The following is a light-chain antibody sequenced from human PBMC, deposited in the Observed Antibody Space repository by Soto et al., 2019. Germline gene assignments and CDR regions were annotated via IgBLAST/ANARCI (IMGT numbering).Light chain of an antibody. V-gene: IGKV3D-15*01. CDR1: QSVSSN. CDR3: QQYNDWPLT. J-gene: IGKJ4*01. CDR2: DIS. Sequence: EIVMTQSPATLSVSPGERATLSCRASQSVSSNLAWYQQKPGQAPSLLIYDISARATGIPTRFSGSGSGTEFTLTISSLQSEDFAVYYCQQYNDWPLTFVGGTKVEIK.